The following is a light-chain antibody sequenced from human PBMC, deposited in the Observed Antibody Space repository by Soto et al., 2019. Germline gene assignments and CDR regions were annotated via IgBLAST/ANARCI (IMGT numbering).Light chain of an antibody. Sequence: DIQRTQSPSTLSASVGDRVTITCRASQSIDTALAWSQQKPGKAPQLLIYDASSLVSGVPSRFSGSGSGTEFTLTISCLQPDDFTTYYCQQYYSYSPLPFGGGTNVDIK. V-gene: IGKV1-5*01. CDR3: QQYYSYSPLP. CDR1: QSIDTA. J-gene: IGKJ4*01. CDR2: DAS.